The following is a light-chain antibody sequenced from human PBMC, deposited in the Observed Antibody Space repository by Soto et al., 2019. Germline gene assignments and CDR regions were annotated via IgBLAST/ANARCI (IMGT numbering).Light chain of an antibody. CDR2: DAS. CDR3: QQYSHLIT. CDR1: QGISSW. V-gene: IGKV1-33*01. Sequence: DIQVTQSPSSVSASVGDRVTITCRASQGISSWLAWYQQKLGKAPKLLIYDASNLETGVPSRFSGSGSGTDFTFTISSLQPEDIATYYCQQYSHLITFGQGTRLEIK. J-gene: IGKJ5*01.